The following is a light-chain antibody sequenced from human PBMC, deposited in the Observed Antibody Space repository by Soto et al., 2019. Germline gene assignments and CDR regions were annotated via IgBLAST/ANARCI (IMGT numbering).Light chain of an antibody. Sequence: QPVLTQPPSVSGAPGQRVTISCTGSSSNIGAGYDVHWYQQLPGTAPKLLIYGNSNRPSGVPDRFSGSKSGTSASLAITGLQAEDEADYSCQYYDSSLSGVVFGGGTKLPVL. CDR2: GNS. V-gene: IGLV1-40*01. CDR3: QYYDSSLSGVV. CDR1: SSNIGAGYD. J-gene: IGLJ2*01.